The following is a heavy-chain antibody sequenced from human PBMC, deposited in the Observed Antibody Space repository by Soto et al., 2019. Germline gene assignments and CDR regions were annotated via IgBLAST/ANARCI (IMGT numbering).Heavy chain of an antibody. V-gene: IGHV1-69*01. Sequence: QVQLVQSGAEVKKPGSSVKVSCKASGGTFSSYGISWVRQAPGHGLEWMGGIVPIFATANYAQKFQGRVTITADGSTRTAYMELNSLGYEDTAVYFCARRDRAWNPEYYYGMDVWCQGTTFIVSS. CDR2: IVPIFATA. CDR1: GGTFSSYG. J-gene: IGHJ6*02. CDR3: ARRDRAWNPEYYYGMDV. D-gene: IGHD1-1*01.